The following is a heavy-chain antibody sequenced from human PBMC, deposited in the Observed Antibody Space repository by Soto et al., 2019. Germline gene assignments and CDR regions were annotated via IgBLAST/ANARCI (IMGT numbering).Heavy chain of an antibody. CDR3: ARFRLGPLGYQLLYVDV. V-gene: IGHV1-18*01. Sequence: ASVKVSCKASGYTFTSYGISWVRQAPGQGLEWMGWISAYNGNTNYAQKLQGRVTMTTDTSTSTAYMELRSLRSDDTAVYYCARFRLGPLGYQLLYVDVWGKGTTVTVSS. CDR2: ISAYNGNT. D-gene: IGHD2-2*01. CDR1: GYTFTSYG. J-gene: IGHJ6*03.